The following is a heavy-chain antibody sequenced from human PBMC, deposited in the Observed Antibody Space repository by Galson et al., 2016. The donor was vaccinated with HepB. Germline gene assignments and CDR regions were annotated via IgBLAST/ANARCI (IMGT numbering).Heavy chain of an antibody. J-gene: IGHJ4*02. CDR2: VYYTGTI. CDR3: ATLSIVGATYGSFDF. CDR1: GGSILSRSYY. Sequence: SETLSLTCTVSGGSILSRSYYWGWIRQPPGKGLEWIGTVYYTGTIYYNLSLTSRVTVSMDTSKNLFSLHLNSVTAADTAVYYCATLSIVGATYGSFDFWGQGTLVIVSS. D-gene: IGHD1-26*01. V-gene: IGHV4-39*07.